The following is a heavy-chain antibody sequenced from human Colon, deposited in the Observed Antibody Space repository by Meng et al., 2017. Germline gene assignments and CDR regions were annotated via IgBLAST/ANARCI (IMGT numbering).Heavy chain of an antibody. J-gene: IGHJ4*02. Sequence: QVQLQESGPGLVKPSETLSLICSVFGGSFSSTNYYWGWMRQPPGRGLEWIGSIDHGGSTSYNPSLRSRVSISVDTSKNQFSLKLSSVTAADTAVYYCARLNYYGSAYYFDYWGQGTLVTVSS. CDR3: ARLNYYGSAYYFDY. CDR2: IDHGGST. V-gene: IGHV4-39*01. D-gene: IGHD3-10*01. CDR1: GGSFSSTNYY.